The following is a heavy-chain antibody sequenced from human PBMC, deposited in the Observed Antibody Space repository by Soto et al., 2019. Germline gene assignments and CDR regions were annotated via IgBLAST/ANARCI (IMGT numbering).Heavy chain of an antibody. CDR1: GGTFSSYA. CDR3: ARDLGIAAAGTGENFDY. CDR2: IIPIFGTA. Sequence: QVQLVQSGAEVKKPGSSVKVSCKASGGTFSSYAISWVRQAPGQGLEWMGGIIPIFGTANYAQKFQGRVTITADEATSTAYMELSSLRSEDTAVYYCARDLGIAAAGTGENFDYWGQGPLVTVSS. V-gene: IGHV1-69*01. J-gene: IGHJ4*02. D-gene: IGHD6-13*01.